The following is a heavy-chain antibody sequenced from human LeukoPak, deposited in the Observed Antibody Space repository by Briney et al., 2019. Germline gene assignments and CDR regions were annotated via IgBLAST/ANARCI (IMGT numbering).Heavy chain of an antibody. CDR3: AKGSSYSSGWYYFDY. V-gene: IGHV3-23*01. CDR1: GFTFSSYA. J-gene: IGHJ4*02. Sequence: GGSLRLSCADSGFTFSSYAMSWVRQAPGKGLEWVSAISGSGGSTYYADSVKGRFTISRDNSKNTLYLQMNSLRAEDTAVYYCAKGSSYSSGWYYFDYWGQGTLVTVSS. D-gene: IGHD6-19*01. CDR2: ISGSGGST.